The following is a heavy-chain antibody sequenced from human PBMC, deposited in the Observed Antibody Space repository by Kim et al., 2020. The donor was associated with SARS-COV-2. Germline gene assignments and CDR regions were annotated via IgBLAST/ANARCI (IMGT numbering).Heavy chain of an antibody. CDR2: ISAYNGNT. V-gene: IGHV1-18*04. CDR1: GYTFTSYG. Sequence: ASVKVSCKASGYTFTSYGISWVRQAPGQGLEWMGWISAYNGNTNYAQKLQGRVTMTTDTSTSTAYMELRSLRSDDTAVYYCARAVGRYYGSGSYYPCDYWGQGTLVTVSS. D-gene: IGHD3-10*01. J-gene: IGHJ4*02. CDR3: ARAVGRYYGSGSYYPCDY.